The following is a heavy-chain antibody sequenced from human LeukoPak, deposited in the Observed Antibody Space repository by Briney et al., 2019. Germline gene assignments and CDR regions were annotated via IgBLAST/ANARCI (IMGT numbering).Heavy chain of an antibody. V-gene: IGHV3-30*02. J-gene: IGHJ4*02. Sequence: QSGGSLRLSCAASGFSFTTYWMSWVRQAPGKGLEWVAFIRYDGSNKYYADSVKGRFTISRDNSKNTLYLQMNSLRAEDTAVYYCAKDLYGGNSGAFDYWGQGTLVTVSS. CDR3: AKDLYGGNSGAFDY. D-gene: IGHD4-23*01. CDR2: IRYDGSNK. CDR1: GFSFTTYW.